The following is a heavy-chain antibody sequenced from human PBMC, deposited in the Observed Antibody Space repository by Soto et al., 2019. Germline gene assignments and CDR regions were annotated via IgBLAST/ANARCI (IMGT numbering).Heavy chain of an antibody. D-gene: IGHD3-3*01. CDR2: IYYSGST. J-gene: IGHJ4*02. V-gene: IGHV4-59*01. CDR1: GGSISSYY. CDR3: ARTVDFWSGYGFDY. Sequence: TSETLSLTCTVSGGSISSYYWSWIRQPPGKGLEWIGYIYYSGSTNYNPSLKSRVTISVDTSKNQFSLKLSSVTAADTAVYYCARTVDFWSGYGFDYWGQGTLVTVSS.